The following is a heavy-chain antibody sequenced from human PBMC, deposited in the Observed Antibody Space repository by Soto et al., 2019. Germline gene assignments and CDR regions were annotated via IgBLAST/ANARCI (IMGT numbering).Heavy chain of an antibody. V-gene: IGHV1-69*01. CDR3: ARYRTGGTGFDY. CDR1: GGTFSRYA. CDR2: ITPMFGTA. D-gene: IGHD3-10*01. J-gene: IGHJ4*02. Sequence: QVQLVQSGAEVKKPGSSVKVSCKTSGGTFSRYAIDWVRQAPGQGLEWMGGITPMFGTANYAQKFQGRVTITADESTTTAYMELSSLRSEDTAVYYCARYRTGGTGFDYWGQGTLVTVSS.